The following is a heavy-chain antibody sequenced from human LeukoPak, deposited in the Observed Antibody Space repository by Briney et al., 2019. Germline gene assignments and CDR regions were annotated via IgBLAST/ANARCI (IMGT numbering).Heavy chain of an antibody. Sequence: GGSLRLSCAASGFTFSSYWLSWVRQAPGKGLEWVATMSPDGTQKYYVDSVEGRLAVSRDNARNSLYLQMNSLRAEDTAVYYCARYFTAVASTVRLDYWGQGTLVTVSS. CDR3: ARYFTAVASTVRLDY. V-gene: IGHV3-7*03. CDR1: GFTFSSYW. D-gene: IGHD6-19*01. CDR2: MSPDGTQK. J-gene: IGHJ4*02.